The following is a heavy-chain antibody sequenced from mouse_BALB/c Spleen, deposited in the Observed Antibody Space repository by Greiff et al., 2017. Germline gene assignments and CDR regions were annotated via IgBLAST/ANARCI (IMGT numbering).Heavy chain of an antibody. CDR2: IDPANGNT. J-gene: IGHJ3*01. CDR3: GTDGGFAY. CDR1: GFNFTDTY. V-gene: IGHV14-3*02. Sequence: VQLQQSGAELVKPGASVKLSCTASGFNFTDTYMHWVKQRPEQGLEWIGRIDPANGNTKYDPKFQGKATITADTSSNTAYLQLSSLTSEDTAVYCCGTDGGFAYWGQGTLVTVSA. D-gene: IGHD2-3*01.